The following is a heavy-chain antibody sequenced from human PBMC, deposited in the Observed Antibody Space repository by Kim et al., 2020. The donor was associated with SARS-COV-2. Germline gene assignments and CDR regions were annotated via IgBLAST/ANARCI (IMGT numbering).Heavy chain of an antibody. D-gene: IGHD6-19*01. Sequence: GGSLRLSCAASGFTFSNYAMNWVRQAPGKGLEWVSVIHFGGTSTYYADSVKGRFTISRDNSKNTVYLQMNSLRAEDTAVYYCAKEAEQWLIRGGFDYWGQGTLVTVSS. CDR2: IHFGGTST. V-gene: IGHV3-23*03. J-gene: IGHJ4*02. CDR1: GFTFSNYA. CDR3: AKEAEQWLIRGGFDY.